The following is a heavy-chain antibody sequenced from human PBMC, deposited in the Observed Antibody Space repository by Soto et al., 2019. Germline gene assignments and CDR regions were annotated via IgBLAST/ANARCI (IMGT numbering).Heavy chain of an antibody. CDR3: AVWGRVVAAHYYYYGMDV. CDR1: GFTFSDYY. V-gene: IGHV3-11*06. CDR2: ISSSSSYT. J-gene: IGHJ6*02. Sequence: QVQLVESGGGLVKPGGSLRLSCAASGFTFSDYYMSWIRQAPGKGLEWVSYISSSSSYTNYADSVKGRFTISRDNAKNSLYLQMNSLRAEDTAVYYCAVWGRVVAAHYYYYGMDVWGQGTTVTVSS. D-gene: IGHD2-15*01.